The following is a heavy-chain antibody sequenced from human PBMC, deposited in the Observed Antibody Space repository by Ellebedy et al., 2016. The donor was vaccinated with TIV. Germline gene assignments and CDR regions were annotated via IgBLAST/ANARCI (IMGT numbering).Heavy chain of an antibody. CDR3: ARDSLEWELRYYYYYMDV. CDR2: IYYSGST. V-gene: IGHV4-39*07. J-gene: IGHJ6*03. CDR1: GGSISSSSYY. D-gene: IGHD1-26*01. Sequence: SETLSLTXTVSGGSISSSSYYWGWIRQPPGKGLEWIGSIYYSGSTYYNPSLKSRVTISVDTSKNQFSLKLSSVTAADTAVYYCARDSLEWELRYYYYYMDVWGKGTTVTVSS.